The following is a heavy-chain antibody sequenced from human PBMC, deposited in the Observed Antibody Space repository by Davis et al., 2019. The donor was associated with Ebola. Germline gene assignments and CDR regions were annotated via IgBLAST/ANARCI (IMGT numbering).Heavy chain of an antibody. CDR3: ARATIFGVVMLFDY. V-gene: IGHV3-30-3*01. CDR2: ISYDGSNK. J-gene: IGHJ4*02. D-gene: IGHD3-3*01. CDR1: GFTFSSYA. Sequence: GESLKISCAASGFTFSSYAMHWVRQAPGKGLEWVAVISYDGSNKYYADSVKGRFTISRDNSKNTLYLQMNSLRAEDTAVYYCARATIFGVVMLFDYWGQGTLVTVSS.